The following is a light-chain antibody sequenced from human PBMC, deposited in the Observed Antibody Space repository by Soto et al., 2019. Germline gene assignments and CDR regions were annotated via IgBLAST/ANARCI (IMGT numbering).Light chain of an antibody. Sequence: QPVLTQPPSASGTPGQRVTLSCSGSGSNIGSSYVYWYQQVPGTAPKLLFYTNDQRPSGVPDRFSGSKSGTSASLAISGLRSEDEADYYCAAWDDSLRGVFGGGTKFTVL. CDR3: AAWDDSLRGV. CDR2: TND. V-gene: IGLV1-47*01. CDR1: GSNIGSSY. J-gene: IGLJ3*02.